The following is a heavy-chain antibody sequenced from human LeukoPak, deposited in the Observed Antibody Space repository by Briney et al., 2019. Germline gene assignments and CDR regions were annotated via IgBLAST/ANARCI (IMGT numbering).Heavy chain of an antibody. D-gene: IGHD3-16*01. CDR2: IYHNGNVN. V-gene: IGHV3-7*03. J-gene: IGHJ6*02. Sequence: GGSLRLSCAASGFTFSSYWMNWARQAPGKGLEWVASIYHNGNVNYYVDSVKGRFTISRDNAKNSLYLQMSNLRAEDTAVYFCARGDGLDVWSQGATVTVSS. CDR3: ARGDGLDV. CDR1: GFTFSSYW.